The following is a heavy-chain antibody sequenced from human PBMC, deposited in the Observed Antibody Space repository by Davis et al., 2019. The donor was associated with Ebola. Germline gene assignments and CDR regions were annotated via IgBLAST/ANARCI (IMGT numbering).Heavy chain of an antibody. CDR1: GFTFSSYA. V-gene: IGHV3-21*01. D-gene: IGHD3-3*01. CDR3: ARAQNQYDFGLGY. CDR2: ISSDSDYI. Sequence: GESLKISCAASGFTFSSYAMSWVRQAPGKGLEWVSSISSDSDYIYYADSAKGRFTISRDNAKNSLYLQMNSLRDEDTSVYYCARAQNQYDFGLGYWGQGTLVTVSS. J-gene: IGHJ4*02.